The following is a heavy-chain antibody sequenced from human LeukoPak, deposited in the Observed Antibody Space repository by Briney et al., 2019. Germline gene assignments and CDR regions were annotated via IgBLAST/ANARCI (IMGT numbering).Heavy chain of an antibody. CDR1: GFTFSSYS. CDR3: ARDDVVPTTAYYVRDV. D-gene: IGHD5-12*01. Sequence: GGSLGLSCAASGFTFSSYSMNWVRQAPGKGLEWVSYISTGSSTIYYLDSVKGRFAISRDNAKNSLYLQINSLRAEDTAVYYCARDDVVPTTAYYVRDVWGQGTTVTVSS. J-gene: IGHJ6*02. CDR2: ISTGSSTI. V-gene: IGHV3-48*01.